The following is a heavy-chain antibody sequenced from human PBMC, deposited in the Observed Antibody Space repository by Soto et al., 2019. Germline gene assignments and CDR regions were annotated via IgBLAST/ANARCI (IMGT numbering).Heavy chain of an antibody. J-gene: IGHJ5*02. CDR1: GGTFSSYA. V-gene: IGHV1-69*01. CDR3: ASTGVVPAAIRRTHNWFDP. Sequence: QVQLVQSGAEVQKPGSSVKVSCKASGGTFSSYAISWVRQAPGQGLEWMGGFIPIFGTANYAQKFQGRVTITADESTSTAYMELSSLRTEDTAVYYCASTGVVPAAIRRTHNWFDPWGQGTLVTVSS. CDR2: FIPIFGTA. D-gene: IGHD2-2*01.